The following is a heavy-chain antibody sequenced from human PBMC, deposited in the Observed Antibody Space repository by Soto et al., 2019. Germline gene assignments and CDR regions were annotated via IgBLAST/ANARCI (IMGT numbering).Heavy chain of an antibody. CDR2: IYHSGTT. CDR3: ATVFSSAGFYHWFDP. CDR1: GGSISSNKC. Sequence: SETLSLTCAVSGGSISSNKCWRWVRQPPGKGLEWTGQIYHSGTTNYNLSLESRVTISVDKSKNQFSLKLSSVTAADTAVYYCATVFSSAGFYHWFDPWGQGTLVTVSS. J-gene: IGHJ5*02. D-gene: IGHD2-15*01. V-gene: IGHV4-4*02.